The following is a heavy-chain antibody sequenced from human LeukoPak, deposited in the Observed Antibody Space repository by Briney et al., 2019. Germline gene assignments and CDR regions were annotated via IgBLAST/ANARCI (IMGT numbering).Heavy chain of an antibody. D-gene: IGHD6-13*01. CDR2: INHSGST. CDR1: GGSFSGYY. J-gene: IGHJ4*02. V-gene: IGHV4-34*01. CDR3: ARGSAAGRGNDFDY. Sequence: SETLSLTCAVYGGSFSGYYWSWIRQPPGKGLEWIGEINHSGSTNYNPSLKSRVTISVDTSKNQFSLKLSSVTAVDTAVYYCARGSAAGRGNDFDYWGQGTLVTVSS.